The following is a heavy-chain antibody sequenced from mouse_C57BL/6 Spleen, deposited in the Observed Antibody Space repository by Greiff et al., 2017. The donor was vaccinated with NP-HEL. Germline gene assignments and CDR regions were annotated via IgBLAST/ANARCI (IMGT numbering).Heavy chain of an antibody. V-gene: IGHV14-1*01. J-gene: IGHJ3*01. CDR1: GFNIKDYY. CDR3: TTLHSSGYFAWFAY. CDR2: IDPVDGDT. D-gene: IGHD3-2*02. Sequence: VQLQQSGAELVRPGASVKLSCTASGFNIKDYYMHWVKQRPEQGLEWIGRIDPVDGDTEYAPKFQGKATMTADTSSNTAYLQLSSLTSEDTAVYYCTTLHSSGYFAWFAYWGQGTLVTVSA.